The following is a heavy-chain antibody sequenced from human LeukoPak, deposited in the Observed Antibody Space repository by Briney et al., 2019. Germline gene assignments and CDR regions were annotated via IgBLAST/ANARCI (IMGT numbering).Heavy chain of an antibody. V-gene: IGHV3-30*18. CDR3: AKDSEGWFDP. CDR1: GFTFSSYG. CDR2: ISYDGSNK. J-gene: IGHJ5*02. Sequence: GGSLRLSCAASGFTFSSYGMHWVRQAPGKGLEWVAVISYDGSNKYYADSVKGRFTNSRDNSKNTLYLQMNSLRAEDTAVYYCAKDSEGWFDPWGQGTLVTVSS.